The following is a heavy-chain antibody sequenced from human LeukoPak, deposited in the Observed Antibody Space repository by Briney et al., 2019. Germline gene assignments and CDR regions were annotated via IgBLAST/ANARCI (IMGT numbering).Heavy chain of an antibody. Sequence: ASVKVSCKXSGYTFTGYYMHWVRQSPGQGLEWMGRINPNSGGTNYSQKFQGRVTMTRDTSISTAYMELSRLRSDDTAVYYCARVPGSWGDDYWGQGTLVTVSS. CDR3: ARVPGSWGDDY. CDR1: GYTFTGYY. CDR2: INPNSGGT. J-gene: IGHJ4*02. D-gene: IGHD1-26*01. V-gene: IGHV1-2*06.